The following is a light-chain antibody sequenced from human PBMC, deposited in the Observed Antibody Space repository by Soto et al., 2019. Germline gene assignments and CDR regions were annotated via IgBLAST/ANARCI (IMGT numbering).Light chain of an antibody. CDR3: GSWDSSLSAYV. Sequence: QSAMTQPPSVSAAPGQKGTISCSGSSSNIGGNSVSWYQQLPGTAPKLLIYDDNKRPSGIPDRFSGSKSGTSATLGITGFQTGDEADYYCGSWDSSLSAYVFGTGTKLTVL. V-gene: IGLV1-51*01. CDR1: SSNIGGNS. CDR2: DDN. J-gene: IGLJ1*01.